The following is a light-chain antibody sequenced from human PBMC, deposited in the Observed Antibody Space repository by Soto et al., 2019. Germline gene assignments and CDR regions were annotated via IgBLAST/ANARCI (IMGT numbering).Light chain of an antibody. CDR2: GAS. Sequence: ILLTHSLGTLSLSPGERATLSCGASQSISSSFLAWYQQRPGQSPRLIIYGASSRATGIPDRFSGSGSGTDFTLTISRMDLEDSAFYYCQQYVTSSWTFGQGTKVDIK. V-gene: IGKV3-20*01. CDR3: QQYVTSSWT. CDR1: QSISSSF. J-gene: IGKJ1*01.